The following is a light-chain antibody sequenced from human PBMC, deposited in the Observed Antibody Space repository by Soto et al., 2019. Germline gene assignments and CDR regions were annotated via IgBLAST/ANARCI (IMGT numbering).Light chain of an antibody. Sequence: QSALTQPRSVSGSPGQSVTISCTGTSNDVGAYHYVSWYQHHPGKAPKLIIYDVTQRPSGIPDRFSGSKSGNTASLTISGLQADDEADYHCCSYSDNYFYVFGTGTKLTVL. J-gene: IGLJ1*01. CDR1: SNDVGAYHY. CDR2: DVT. CDR3: CSYSDNYFYV. V-gene: IGLV2-11*01.